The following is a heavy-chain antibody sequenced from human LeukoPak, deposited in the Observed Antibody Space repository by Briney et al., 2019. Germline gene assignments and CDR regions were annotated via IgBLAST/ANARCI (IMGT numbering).Heavy chain of an antibody. J-gene: IGHJ4*02. CDR2: INYSGST. CDR1: GGSISSSSYY. D-gene: IGHD1/OR15-1a*01. Sequence: SETLSLTCTVSGGSISSSSYYWSWIRQPPGKGLERIASINYSGSTYFNPSLKSRVTISIDTSTNQFSLKLNSVTAADTAVYYCARYYIIGTFHFDYWGQGTLVTVSS. V-gene: IGHV4-39*07. CDR3: ARYYIIGTFHFDY.